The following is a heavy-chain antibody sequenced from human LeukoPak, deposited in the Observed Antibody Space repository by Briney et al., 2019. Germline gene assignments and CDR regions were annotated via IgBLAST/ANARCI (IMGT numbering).Heavy chain of an antibody. CDR3: ARAAYDFWSGYSPYYYMDV. J-gene: IGHJ6*03. CDR1: GFTFSSYS. D-gene: IGHD3-3*01. V-gene: IGHV3-21*01. CDR2: ISSSSSYI. Sequence: GGSLRLSCAASGFTFSSYSMNWVRQAPGKGLEWVSSISSSSSYIYYADSVKGRFTISRDNAKNSLYLQMNSLRAEDTAVYYCARAAYDFWSGYSPYYYMDVWGKGTMVTVSS.